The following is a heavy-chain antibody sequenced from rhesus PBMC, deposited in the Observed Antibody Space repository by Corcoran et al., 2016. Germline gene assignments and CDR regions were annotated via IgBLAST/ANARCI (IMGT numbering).Heavy chain of an antibody. CDR1: GFSFSDYY. V-gene: IGHV3S18*01. J-gene: IGHJ4*01. CDR2: ISNTGGST. CDR3: ARVRGYSGYGFFDY. D-gene: IGHD5-42*01. Sequence: EVQLVESGGGLAKPGGSLRLSCAASGFSFSDYYMYWVRQAPGNGLEWVSGISNTGGSTYYADSVQGRFTISRENAKNTLYLQMDSLRAEDTAVYYCARVRGYSGYGFFDYWGQGVLVTVSS.